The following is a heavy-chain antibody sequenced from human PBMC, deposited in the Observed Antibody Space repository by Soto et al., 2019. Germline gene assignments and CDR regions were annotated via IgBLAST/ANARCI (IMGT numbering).Heavy chain of an antibody. D-gene: IGHD1-26*01. CDR1: GFTFTSSA. CDR2: IVVGSGNT. J-gene: IGHJ6*02. CDR3: AAPRGSYYRVDYYYGMDV. V-gene: IGHV1-58*01. Sequence: SVKVSCKASGFTFTSSAVQWVRQARGQRLEWIGWIVVGSGNTNYAQKFQERVTITRDMSTSTAYMELSSLRSEDTAVYYCAAPRGSYYRVDYYYGMDVWGQGTTVTVSS.